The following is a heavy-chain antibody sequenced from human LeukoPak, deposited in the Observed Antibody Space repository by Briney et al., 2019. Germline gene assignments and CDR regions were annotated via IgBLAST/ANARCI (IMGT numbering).Heavy chain of an antibody. CDR2: IYYSGST. V-gene: IGHV4-39*07. CDR3: ARGRVDIADH. J-gene: IGHJ4*02. CDR1: GDSISGSNYY. D-gene: IGHD5-12*01. Sequence: SETLSLTCTVSGDSISGSNYYWGWIRQPPGKGLEWIGSIYYSGSTYYNPSLKSRVTMSVDTSKNQFSLKLNSVTAADTAVYYCARGRVDIADHWGQGTPVTVSS.